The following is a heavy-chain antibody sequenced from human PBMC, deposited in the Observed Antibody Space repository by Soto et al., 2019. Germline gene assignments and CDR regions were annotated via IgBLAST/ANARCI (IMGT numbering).Heavy chain of an antibody. CDR2: ISYDGSNK. V-gene: IGHV3-30*03. J-gene: IGHJ6*02. CDR1: GFTFSSYG. Sequence: GGSLRLSCAASGFTFSSYGMHWVRQAPGKGLEWVAVISYDGSNKYYADSVKGRFTISRDNAKNSLYLQMNSLRDEDTAVYYCARRLGYCISTSCYLTNYYYYGMDVWGQGTTVTVSS. D-gene: IGHD2-2*01. CDR3: ARRLGYCISTSCYLTNYYYYGMDV.